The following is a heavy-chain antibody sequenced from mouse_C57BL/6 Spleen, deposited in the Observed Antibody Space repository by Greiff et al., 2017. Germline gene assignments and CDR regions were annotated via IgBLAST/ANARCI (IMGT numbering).Heavy chain of an antibody. J-gene: IGHJ2*01. CDR2: IRLKSDNYAT. CDR3: TGGDGGY. Sequence: EVKVEESGGGLVQPGGSMKLSCVASGFTFSNYWMNWVRQSPEKGLEWVAQIRLKSDNYATHYAESVKGRFTISRDDSKSSVYLQMNNLRAEDTGIYYCTGGDGGYWGQGTTLTVSS. D-gene: IGHD1-1*02. V-gene: IGHV6-3*01. CDR1: GFTFSNYW.